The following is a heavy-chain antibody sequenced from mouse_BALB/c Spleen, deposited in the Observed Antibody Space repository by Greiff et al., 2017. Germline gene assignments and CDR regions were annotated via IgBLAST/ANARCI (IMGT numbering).Heavy chain of an antibody. J-gene: IGHJ4*01. CDR2: ISSGGSYT. CDR1: GFTFSSYG. V-gene: IGHV5-6*01. CDR3: ARHEGYDYYAMDY. Sequence: EVMLVESGGDLVKPGGSLKLSCAASGFTFSSYGMSWVRQTPDKRLEWVATISSGGSYTYYPDSVKGRFTISRDNAKNTLYLQMSSLKSEDTAMYYCARHEGYDYYAMDYWGQGTSVTVSS. D-gene: IGHD2-3*01.